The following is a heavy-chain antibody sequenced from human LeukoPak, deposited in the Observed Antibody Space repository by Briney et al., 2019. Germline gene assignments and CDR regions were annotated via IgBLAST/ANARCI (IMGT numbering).Heavy chain of an antibody. CDR3: ATEGGATYFDY. J-gene: IGHJ4*02. Sequence: GASVKVSCKASGYTFTGYYMHWVRQAPGQGLEWMGWMNPNSGNTGYAQKFQGRVTITRNTSISTAYMELSSLRSEDTAVYYCATEGGATYFDYWGQGTLVTVSS. CDR1: GYTFTGYY. D-gene: IGHD1-26*01. V-gene: IGHV1-8*03. CDR2: MNPNSGNT.